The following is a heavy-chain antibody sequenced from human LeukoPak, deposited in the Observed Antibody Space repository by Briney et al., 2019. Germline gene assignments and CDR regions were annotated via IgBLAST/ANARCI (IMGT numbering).Heavy chain of an antibody. D-gene: IGHD6-13*01. J-gene: IGHJ3*02. Sequence: ASVKVSCKASGYTFTGYYMHWVRQAPGQGLEWMGRINPNSGGTNYAQKFQGRVTMTRDTSISTAYMELSRLRSHDTAVYYCARGIAAAGTVDGAFDIWGQGTMVTVSS. CDR2: INPNSGGT. V-gene: IGHV1-2*06. CDR1: GYTFTGYY. CDR3: ARGIAAAGTVDGAFDI.